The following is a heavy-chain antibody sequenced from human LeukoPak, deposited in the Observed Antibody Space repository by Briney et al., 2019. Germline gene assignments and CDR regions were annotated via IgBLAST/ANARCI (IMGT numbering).Heavy chain of an antibody. CDR2: IIPIFGTA. CDR3: AAEGLRFLEWLYPWGY. V-gene: IGHV1-69*13. D-gene: IGHD3-3*01. Sequence: SVKVSCKASGGTFSSYAISWVRQAPGQGLEWMGGIIPIFGTANYAQKFQGRVTITADESTSTAYMELSNLRSEDTAVYYCAAEGLRFLEWLYPWGYWGQGTLVTVSS. CDR1: GGTFSSYA. J-gene: IGHJ4*02.